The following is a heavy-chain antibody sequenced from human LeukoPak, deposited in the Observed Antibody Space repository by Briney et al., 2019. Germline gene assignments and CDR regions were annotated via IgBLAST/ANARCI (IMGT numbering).Heavy chain of an antibody. CDR3: ARAVGTGLFYYYYMDV. Sequence: ASVKVSCKASGYTFTSYAMNWVRQAPGQGLEWMGWINTNTGNPTYAQGFTGRFVFSLDTSVSTAYLQISSLKAEDTAVYYCARAVGTGLFYYYYMDVWGKGTTVTVSS. CDR2: INTNTGNP. V-gene: IGHV7-4-1*02. D-gene: IGHD1-1*01. CDR1: GYTFTSYA. J-gene: IGHJ6*03.